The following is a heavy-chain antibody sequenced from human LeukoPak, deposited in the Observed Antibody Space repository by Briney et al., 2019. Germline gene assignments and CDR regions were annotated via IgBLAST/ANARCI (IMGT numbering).Heavy chain of an antibody. D-gene: IGHD3-10*01. CDR1: GFTFSSYW. CDR2: IKQDGSEK. J-gene: IGHJ6*02. V-gene: IGHV3-7*03. Sequence: GGSLRLSCAASGFTFSSYWMSWVRQAPGKGLEWVANIKQDGSEKYYVDSVKGRFTISRDNAKNSLYLQMNSLRAEDTALYYCAKDITTGGSGSYYRNYYGMDVWGQGTTVTVSS. CDR3: AKDITTGGSGSYYRNYYGMDV.